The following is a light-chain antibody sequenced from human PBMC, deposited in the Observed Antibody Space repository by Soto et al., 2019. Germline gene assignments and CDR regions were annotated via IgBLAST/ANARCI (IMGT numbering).Light chain of an antibody. J-gene: IGLJ1*01. CDR3: SSYTSSSTLDV. CDR2: EVS. Sequence: QSALTQPASVSGSPGQSITISRTGTSSDVGGYNYVSWYQQHPGKAPKLMIYEVSNRPSGVSNRFSGSKSGNTASLTISGLQAEDEADYYCSSYTSSSTLDVVGTGTKVTVL. V-gene: IGLV2-14*01. CDR1: SSDVGGYNY.